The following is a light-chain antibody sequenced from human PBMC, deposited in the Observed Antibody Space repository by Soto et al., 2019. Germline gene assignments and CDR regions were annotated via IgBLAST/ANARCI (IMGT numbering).Light chain of an antibody. V-gene: IGKV3-20*01. J-gene: IGKJ1*01. CDR3: QQYGSSPWT. Sequence: EIAWTQAPGTLSLSPGERATLSCRASQSVSSSYLAWYQQKPGQAPRLLIYGASSRATGIPDRFSGSGSGTDFTLTISRLEPEDFAVYYCQQYGSSPWTFGQGTKVEIK. CDR2: GAS. CDR1: QSVSSSY.